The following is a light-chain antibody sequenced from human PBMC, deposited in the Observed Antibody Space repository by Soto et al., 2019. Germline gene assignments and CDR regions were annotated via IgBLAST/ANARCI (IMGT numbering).Light chain of an antibody. V-gene: IGLV2-14*01. CDR3: TSYKTSSTYV. CDR1: SSDVGNYIY. CDR2: EVS. J-gene: IGLJ1*01. Sequence: QSVLTQPASVTGSPGQSITISCTGTSSDVGNYIYVFWFQQHPGKAPKLIISEVSNRPSGVSSRFSGSKSGNTASLTISGLQAEDEAHYYCTSYKTSSTYVFGTGTKVTVL.